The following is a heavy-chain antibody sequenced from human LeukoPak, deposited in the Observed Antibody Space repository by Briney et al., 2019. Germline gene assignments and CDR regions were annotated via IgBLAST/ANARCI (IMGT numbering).Heavy chain of an antibody. CDR1: GYTFTSHD. J-gene: IGHJ4*02. CDR3: AIDHYGSGSYPDY. CDR2: MNPNTGNK. D-gene: IGHD3-10*01. Sequence: ASVKVSCKASGYTFTSHDINWVRQATGQGLEWMGWMNPNTGNKGYAQTFQGRVTMTRDTSIRTAYMELSSLRYEDTALYYCAIDHYGSGSYPDYWGQGTLVTVSS. V-gene: IGHV1-8*01.